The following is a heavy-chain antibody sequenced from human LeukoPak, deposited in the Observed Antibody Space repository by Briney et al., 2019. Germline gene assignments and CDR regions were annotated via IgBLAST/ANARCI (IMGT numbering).Heavy chain of an antibody. Sequence: ASVKVSCKASGYTFTAYYTHWVRQAPGQGPEWMGWINPNSGGTSYAQKFQGRVTMTRDTSISTAYMELTRLTSDDTAVYYCARDGYTFGDNWFDPWGQGTLVTVSS. V-gene: IGHV1-2*02. CDR3: ARDGYTFGDNWFDP. J-gene: IGHJ5*02. CDR1: GYTFTAYY. CDR2: INPNSGGT. D-gene: IGHD5-18*01.